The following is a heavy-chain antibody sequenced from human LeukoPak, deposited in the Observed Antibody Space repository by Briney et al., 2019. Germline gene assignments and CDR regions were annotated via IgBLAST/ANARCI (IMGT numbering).Heavy chain of an antibody. CDR2: IKTDGSQI. CDR3: ARDRNHYDFWSGLTKTYYYYMDV. Sequence: GGSLRLSCVASGFTFSSYWMTWVRQAPGKGLEWVANIKTDGSQIYYVDSVKGRFTISRDNAKNSLYLQMNSLRVEDTAVYYCARDRNHYDFWSGLTKTYYYYMDVWGKGTTVTVSS. J-gene: IGHJ6*03. D-gene: IGHD3-3*01. V-gene: IGHV3-7*01. CDR1: GFTFSSYW.